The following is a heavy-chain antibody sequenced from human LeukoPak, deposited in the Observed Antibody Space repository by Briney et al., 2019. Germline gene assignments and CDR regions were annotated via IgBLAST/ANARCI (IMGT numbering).Heavy chain of an antibody. CDR3: ASSVTRPYYFDY. V-gene: IGHV3-7*01. J-gene: IGHJ4*02. D-gene: IGHD4-17*01. CDR1: GFTFSSYS. Sequence: GGSLRLSCAASGFTFSSYSMSWVRQAPGKGLEWVANIKQDGSERYYVGSVKGRFTISRDNAKNSLYLQMNSLRAEDTAVYYCASSVTRPYYFDYWGQGTLVTVSS. CDR2: IKQDGSER.